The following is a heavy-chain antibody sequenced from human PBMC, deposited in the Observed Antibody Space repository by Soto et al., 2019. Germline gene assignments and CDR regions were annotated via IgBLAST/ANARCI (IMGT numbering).Heavy chain of an antibody. V-gene: IGHV5-10-1*01. CDR3: ARRISNNPSDYYHGMDV. CDR1: GYSFTSYW. D-gene: IGHD4-4*01. CDR2: IDPSDSYT. J-gene: IGHJ6*02. Sequence: WKGYGYSFTSYWISWVRQMPGKGLEWMGRIDPSDSYTNYSPSFQGHVTISADKSISTAYLQWSSLKASDTAMYYCARRISNNPSDYYHGMDVWGQWTTFTDS.